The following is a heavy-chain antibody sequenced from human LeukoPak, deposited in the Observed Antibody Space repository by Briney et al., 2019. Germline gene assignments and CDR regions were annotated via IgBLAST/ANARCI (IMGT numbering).Heavy chain of an antibody. CDR2: ISGSGGST. CDR1: GFTFSSYA. J-gene: IGHJ4*02. Sequence: PGGSLRLSCAASGFTFSSYAMSWVRQAPGKGLEWVSAISGSGGSTYYADSVKGRFTISRDNSKNTLYLQMNSLRAEDTAVYYCAKDTGFTRPTSYSSSSYFDYWGQETLVTVSS. D-gene: IGHD6-13*01. CDR3: AKDTGFTRPTSYSSSSYFDY. V-gene: IGHV3-23*01.